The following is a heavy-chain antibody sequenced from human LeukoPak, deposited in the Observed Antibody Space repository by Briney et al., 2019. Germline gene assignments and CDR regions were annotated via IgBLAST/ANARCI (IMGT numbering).Heavy chain of an antibody. CDR3: AREPSYGSGSYYWDY. Sequence: PSETLSLTCAVYGGSFSGYYWSWIRQPPGKGLEWIGEINHSGSTNYNPSLKSRVTISVDTSKNQFSLKLSSVTAADTAVYYCAREPSYGSGSYYWDYWGQGTLVTVSS. CDR1: GGSFSGYY. V-gene: IGHV4-34*01. D-gene: IGHD3-10*01. J-gene: IGHJ4*02. CDR2: INHSGST.